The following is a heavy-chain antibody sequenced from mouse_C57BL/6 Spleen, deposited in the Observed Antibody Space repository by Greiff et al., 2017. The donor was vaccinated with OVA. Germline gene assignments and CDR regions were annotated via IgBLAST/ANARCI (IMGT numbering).Heavy chain of an antibody. CDR2: IYPSDSET. Sequence: VQLQQPGAELVRPGSSVKLSCKASGYTFTSYWMDWVKQRPGQGLEWIGNIYPSDSETHYNQKFKDKATLTVDKSSSTAYMQLSSLTSEDSAVYYCARGYGSSRDYWGQGTTLTVSS. D-gene: IGHD1-1*01. CDR3: ARGYGSSRDY. V-gene: IGHV1-61*01. J-gene: IGHJ2*01. CDR1: GYTFTSYW.